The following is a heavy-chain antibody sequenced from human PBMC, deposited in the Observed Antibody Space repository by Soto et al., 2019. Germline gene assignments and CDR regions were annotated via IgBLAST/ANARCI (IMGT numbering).Heavy chain of an antibody. D-gene: IGHD4-17*01. CDR2: IYYSGST. J-gene: IGHJ3*02. CDR3: ARQYGDYVRGAFDI. CDR1: GGSISSYY. Sequence: PSETLSLTCTVSGGSISSYYWSWIRQPPGKGLEWIVYIYYSGSTNYNPSLKSRVTISVDTSKNQLSLKLSSVTAADTAVYYCARQYGDYVRGAFDIWGQGTMVTVSS. V-gene: IGHV4-59*01.